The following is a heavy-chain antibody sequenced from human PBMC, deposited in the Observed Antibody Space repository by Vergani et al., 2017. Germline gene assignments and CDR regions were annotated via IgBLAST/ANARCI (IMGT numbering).Heavy chain of an antibody. CDR3: ARATEGGDFDY. D-gene: IGHD3-16*01. CDR1: GGSISSGSYY. CDR2: IYTSGST. J-gene: IGHJ4*02. Sequence: QVQLQESGPGLVKPSQTLSLTCTVSGGSISSGSYYWSWIRQPAGKGLEWIGRIYTSGSTNYNPSLKSRVTISVDTSKNQFSLKLSSVTAADTAGYYCARATEGGDFDYWGQGTLLTVSS. V-gene: IGHV4-61*02.